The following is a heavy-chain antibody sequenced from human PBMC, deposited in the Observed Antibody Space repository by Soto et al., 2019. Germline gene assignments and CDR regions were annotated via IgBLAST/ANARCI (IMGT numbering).Heavy chain of an antibody. CDR1: EGTFNSYA. CDR2: IIPYYNTL. V-gene: IGHV1-69*01. J-gene: IGHJ4*02. CDR3: ASGASRWYPYCFDS. D-gene: IGHD6-13*01. Sequence: QAQVVQSGAEVRKPGSSVKLSCKASEGTFNSYAIAWVRQAPGQGLEWVGGIIPYYNTLNYAQKFQDRVTITADDSTNTVYMELSSLRSDDTAVYFCASGASRWYPYCFDSWAQGTLVTVSS.